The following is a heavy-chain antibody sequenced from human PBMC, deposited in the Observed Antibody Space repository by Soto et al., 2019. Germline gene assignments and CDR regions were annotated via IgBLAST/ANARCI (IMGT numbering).Heavy chain of an antibody. J-gene: IGHJ6*03. V-gene: IGHV4-59*08. D-gene: IGHD3-9*01. Sequence: SETLSLTCTVSGGSISNFYWSWIRQPPGKGLEWIGYVYYTGSSSYNPSPKRRVTFSADSSRGQFSLRLNSVTAADTAVYYCARTVLGPDLLADSFVDYYYYMDVWGQGITVTVSS. CDR3: ARTVLGPDLLADSFVDYYYYMDV. CDR1: GGSISNFY. CDR2: VYYTGSS.